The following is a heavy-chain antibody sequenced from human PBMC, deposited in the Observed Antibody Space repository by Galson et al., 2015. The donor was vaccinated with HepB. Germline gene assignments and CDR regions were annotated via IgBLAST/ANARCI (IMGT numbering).Heavy chain of an antibody. CDR2: IYPGDSQT. D-gene: IGHD2-8*02. CDR1: GYSFTTYW. CDR3: ARRLETRVPLVVSSLDYDAPPRYSWFDP. J-gene: IGHJ5*02. Sequence: QSGAEMKKPGESLKISCGGSGYSFTTYWIAWMRQMPGKGLQWMGMIYPGDSQTRYSPSFKGQVTISADKSISTPYLQWSSLKASDTAMYYCARRLETRVPLVVSSLDYDAPPRYSWFDPGGQGTLVPVSS. V-gene: IGHV5-51*03.